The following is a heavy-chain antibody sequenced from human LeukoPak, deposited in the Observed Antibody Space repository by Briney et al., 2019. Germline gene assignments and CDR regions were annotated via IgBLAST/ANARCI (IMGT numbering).Heavy chain of an antibody. V-gene: IGHV3-23*01. CDR1: GFTFSSYA. CDR3: AKDPNVLRYFDWLYWFDP. D-gene: IGHD3-9*01. J-gene: IGHJ5*02. CDR2: ISGSGGST. Sequence: GGSLRLSCAASGFTFSSYAMSWVRQAPGKGLEWVSAISGSGGSTYYADSVKGRFTISRDNPKNTLYLQMNSLRAEDTAVYYCAKDPNVLRYFDWLYWFDPWGQGTLVTVSS.